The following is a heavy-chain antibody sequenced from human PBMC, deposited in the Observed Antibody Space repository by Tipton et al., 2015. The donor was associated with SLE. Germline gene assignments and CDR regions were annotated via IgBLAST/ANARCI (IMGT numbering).Heavy chain of an antibody. J-gene: IGHJ6*02. CDR2: ISTSGST. D-gene: IGHD6-19*01. CDR1: GDSISSGSYY. Sequence: TLSLTCTVSGDSISSGSYYWSWIRQPAGKGLEWIGRISTSGSTNYSPSLMSRLTISLDASKNQLSLKLSSVTAADTAVYYCARHHGSGWLYGLDVWGQGTTVTVSS. CDR3: ARHHGSGWLYGLDV. V-gene: IGHV4-61*02.